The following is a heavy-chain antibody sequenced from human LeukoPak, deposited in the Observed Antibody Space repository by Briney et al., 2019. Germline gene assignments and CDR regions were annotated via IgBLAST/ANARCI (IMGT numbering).Heavy chain of an antibody. CDR1: GYTFTSYY. D-gene: IGHD5-18*01. J-gene: IGHJ4*02. Sequence: ASVKVSCKASGYTFTSYYMHWVRQAPGQGLEWMGIINPSGGSTSYAQKFQGRVTMTRDTSTSTVYMEPSSLRSEDTAVYYCARGGPRGDTAMVLTYWGQGTLVTVSS. CDR3: ARGGPRGDTAMVLTY. V-gene: IGHV1-46*01. CDR2: INPSGGST.